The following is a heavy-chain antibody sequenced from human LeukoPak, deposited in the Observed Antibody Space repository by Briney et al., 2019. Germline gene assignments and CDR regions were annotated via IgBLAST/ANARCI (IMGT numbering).Heavy chain of an antibody. Sequence: GGSLRLSCEVSGFPFTLYNMNWVRQAPGKGLEWLSYISSSTNTIYYADSVKGRFTISRDNAKNSLYLQMNGLGAEDTAVYYCARSPEPFDYGPYNWFDPWGQGTRVTVSS. V-gene: IGHV3-48*04. CDR2: ISSSTNTI. D-gene: IGHD4-17*01. J-gene: IGHJ5*02. CDR3: ARSPEPFDYGPYNWFDP. CDR1: GFPFTLYN.